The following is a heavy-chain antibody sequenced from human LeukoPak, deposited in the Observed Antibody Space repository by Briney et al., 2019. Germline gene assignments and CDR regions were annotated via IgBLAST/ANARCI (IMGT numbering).Heavy chain of an antibody. CDR3: ARAAGE. Sequence: GGSLRLSCAASGFTFSSYSMNWVRQAPGKGLEWVSYISSSSSTIYYADSVKDRFTISRDNAKNSLYLQMNSLRAEDTAVYYCARAAGEWGQGTLVTVSS. D-gene: IGHD4-17*01. J-gene: IGHJ4*02. V-gene: IGHV3-48*01. CDR1: GFTFSSYS. CDR2: ISSSSSTI.